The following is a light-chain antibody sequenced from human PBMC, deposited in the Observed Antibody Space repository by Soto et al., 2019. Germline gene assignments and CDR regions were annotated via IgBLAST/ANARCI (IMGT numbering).Light chain of an antibody. CDR2: GTS. CDR3: QLYGSSPLYT. Sequence: IVLTQSPGTLSLSPGERATLSCRASQSVSSSYLAWYQQKPGQAPRLVIYGTSSGATGIPDKFSGSGSGTDFTLTISRLEPEDFAVYYCQLYGSSPLYTFGQGTKLEIK. J-gene: IGKJ2*01. CDR1: QSVSSSY. V-gene: IGKV3-20*01.